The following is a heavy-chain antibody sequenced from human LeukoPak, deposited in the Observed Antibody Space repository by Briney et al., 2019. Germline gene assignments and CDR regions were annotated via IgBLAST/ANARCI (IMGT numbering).Heavy chain of an antibody. Sequence: SFXXXYWSWIRQXPGKGLEWIGEINHSGSTNYNPSLKSRVTISVDTSKNHFSLKLSSVPAADTAVYYCAENAPTYYYGMDVWGQGTTVTVSS. V-gene: IGHV4-34*01. CDR3: AENAPTYYYGMDV. CDR1: SFXXXY. J-gene: IGHJ6*02. CDR2: INHSGST. D-gene: IGHD2-2*01.